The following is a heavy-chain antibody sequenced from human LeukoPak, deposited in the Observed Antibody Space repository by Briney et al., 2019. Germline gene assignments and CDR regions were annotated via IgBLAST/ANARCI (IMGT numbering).Heavy chain of an antibody. CDR3: ARGLAGTLAFDI. J-gene: IGHJ3*02. D-gene: IGHD6-13*01. V-gene: IGHV3-53*01. CDR1: GFTVSSNY. Sequence: GGSLRLSCAAFGFTVSSNYMSWVRQAPGKGLEWVSVIYSGGSTYYADSVKGRFTISRDSSKNTLYLQMNSLRAEDTAVYYCARGLAGTLAFDIWGQGTMVTVSS. CDR2: IYSGGST.